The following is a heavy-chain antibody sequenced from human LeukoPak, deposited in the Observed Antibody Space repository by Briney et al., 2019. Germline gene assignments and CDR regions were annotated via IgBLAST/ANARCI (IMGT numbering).Heavy chain of an antibody. J-gene: IGHJ4*02. CDR1: GGSISSGGYY. CDR2: IYHSGST. Sequence: SETLSLTCTVSGGSISSGGYYWSWIRQPPGKGLEWIGYIYHSGSTYYNPSLKSRVTISVDRSKNQISLKLSSVTAADTAVYYCAREGYSGYSYGYEGIDYWGQGTLVTVSS. CDR3: AREGYSGYSYGYEGIDY. D-gene: IGHD5-18*01. V-gene: IGHV4-30-2*01.